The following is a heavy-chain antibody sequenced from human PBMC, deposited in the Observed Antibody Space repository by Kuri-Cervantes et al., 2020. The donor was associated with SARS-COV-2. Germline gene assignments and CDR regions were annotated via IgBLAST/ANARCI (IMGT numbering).Heavy chain of an antibody. J-gene: IGHJ4*02. D-gene: IGHD3-3*01. CDR3: AKGYDFWSGYRLFDY. Sequence: GESLKISCAASGFTFSGYAMSWVRQAPGKGLEWVSAISGSGGSTYYADSVKGRFTISRDNSKNTLYLQMNSLRAEDTAVYYCAKGYDFWSGYRLFDYWGQGTLVTVSS. V-gene: IGHV3-23*01. CDR1: GFTFSGYA. CDR2: ISGSGGST.